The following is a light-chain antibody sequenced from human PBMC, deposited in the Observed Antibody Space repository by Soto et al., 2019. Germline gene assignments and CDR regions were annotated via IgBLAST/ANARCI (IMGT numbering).Light chain of an antibody. J-gene: IGKJ2*01. Sequence: EIVLTQSPGTLSLFPGDRATLSCRASQRVSNSSLAWFPQKPGQAPRLLIYDAASRAAGVPDRVSGGGSGKDFTLTISALEPEDLALYFWQQYERPPFAFGQGTRLEI. V-gene: IGKV3-20*01. CDR3: QQYERPPFA. CDR2: DAA. CDR1: QRVSNSS.